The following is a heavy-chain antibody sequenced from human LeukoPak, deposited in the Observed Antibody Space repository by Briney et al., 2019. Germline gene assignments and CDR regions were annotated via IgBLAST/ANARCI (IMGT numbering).Heavy chain of an antibody. V-gene: IGHV3-66*01. Sequence: PGGSLRLSCAASGFTVSSNYMSWVRQAPGKGLEWVSVIYSGGSTYYADSVKGRFTISRDNSKNTLYLQMNSLRAEDTAVYYYARGHARSLYYYYYYMDVWGKGTTVSLSS. CDR2: IYSGGST. CDR1: GFTVSSNY. J-gene: IGHJ6*03. CDR3: ARGHARSLYYYYYYMDV.